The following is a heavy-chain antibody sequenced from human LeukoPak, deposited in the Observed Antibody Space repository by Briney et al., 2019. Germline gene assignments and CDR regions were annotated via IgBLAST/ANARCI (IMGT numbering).Heavy chain of an antibody. V-gene: IGHV1-2*02. D-gene: IGHD3-3*02. CDR1: GYSFTAQY. CDR3: GSDPRSVSTPPFVY. CDR2: INPNNGDT. Sequence: ASVKVFCKASGYSFTAQYMHWLRQAPGQGLEWVGWINPNNGDTKYAQSFLGRVIMTRDTSTTTAYMELISLRSDDTAVYFCGSDPRSVSTPPFVYCGQRTLVIVSS. J-gene: IGHJ4*02.